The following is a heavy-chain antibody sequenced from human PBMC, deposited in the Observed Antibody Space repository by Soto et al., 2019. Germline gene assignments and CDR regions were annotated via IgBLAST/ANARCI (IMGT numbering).Heavy chain of an antibody. CDR3: AREPRMHSSGPRRAFDI. CDR1: GYTFTSYD. CDR2: MNPNSGNT. Sequence: ASVKVSCKASGYTFTSYDINWVRQATGQGLEWMGWMNPNSGNTGYAQKFQGRVTMTRNTSISTAYMELSSLRSEDTAVYYCAREPRMHSSGPRRAFDIWGQGTMVTVSS. D-gene: IGHD3-22*01. J-gene: IGHJ3*02. V-gene: IGHV1-8*01.